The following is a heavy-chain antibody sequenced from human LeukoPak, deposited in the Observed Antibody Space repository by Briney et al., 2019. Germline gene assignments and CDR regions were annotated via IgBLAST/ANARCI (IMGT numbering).Heavy chain of an antibody. CDR3: ARRKYGADYNGMDV. V-gene: IGHV1-18*01. CDR1: GYTFSSYG. D-gene: IGHD4/OR15-4a*01. J-gene: IGHJ6*02. Sequence: ASVKVSCKASGYTFSSYGINWVRLAPGRGPEWMAAINPQKRDTHYAQNFQGRDTVTAGTTTNAAYMELRSVRSDDTAIYYCARRKYGADYNGMDVWGQGTTVTVSS. CDR2: INPQKRDT.